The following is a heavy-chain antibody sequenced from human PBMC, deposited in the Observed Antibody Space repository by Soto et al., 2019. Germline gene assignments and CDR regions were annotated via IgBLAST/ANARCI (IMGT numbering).Heavy chain of an antibody. V-gene: IGHV3-73*01. CDR2: IRSKANSYAT. D-gene: IGHD3-16*01. J-gene: IGHJ6*03. CDR3: TSTTPPRGSYYYYYYMDV. CDR1: GFTFSGSA. Sequence: GGSLRLSCAASGFTFSGSAMHWVRQASGKGLEWVGRIRSKANSYATAYAASVKGRFTISRDDSKNTAYLQMNSLKTEDTAVYYCTSTTPPRGSYYYYYYMDVWGKGTTVTVSS.